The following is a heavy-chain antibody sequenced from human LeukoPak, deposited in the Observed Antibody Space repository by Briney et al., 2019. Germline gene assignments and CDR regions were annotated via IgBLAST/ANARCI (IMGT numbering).Heavy chain of an antibody. CDR1: GFTFSDYY. CDR2: ISSSGSTI. Sequence: GGSLRLSCAASGFTFSDYYMSWIRQAPGKGLEWVSYISSSGSTIYYADSVKGRFTISRDNAKNSLYLQMNSLRAEDPDVYYCARERVESYDSSGYYTRFATWGKGTLVPVSS. D-gene: IGHD3-22*01. J-gene: IGHJ5*02. CDR3: ARERVESYDSSGYYTRFAT. V-gene: IGHV3-11*04.